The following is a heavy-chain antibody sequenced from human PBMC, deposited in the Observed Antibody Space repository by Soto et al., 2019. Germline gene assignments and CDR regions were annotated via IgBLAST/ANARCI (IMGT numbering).Heavy chain of an antibody. J-gene: IGHJ4*02. CDR3: AGVSSCSSTSCYPRSGIGIDY. V-gene: IGHV1-18*01. CDR2: ISAYNGNT. CDR1: GYTFTSYG. D-gene: IGHD2-2*01. Sequence: ASVKVSCKASGYTFTSYGISWVRQAPGQGLEWMGWISAYNGNTNYAQKLQGRVTMTTDTSTSTAYMELRSLRSDDTAGYYCAGVSSCSSTSCYPRSGIGIDYWGQGTLVTVSS.